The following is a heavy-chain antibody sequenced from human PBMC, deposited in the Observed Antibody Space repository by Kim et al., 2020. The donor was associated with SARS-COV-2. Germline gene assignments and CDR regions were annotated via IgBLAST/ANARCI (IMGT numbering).Heavy chain of an antibody. D-gene: IGHD2-8*01. Sequence: GGSLRLSCAASGFTFGDYAMHWVRQAPGKGLEWVSGISWNSGSIGYADSVKGRFTISRDNAKNSLYLQMNSLRAEDTALYYCAKDCGPDTYCTNGVCCGSSPFDPWGQGTLVTVSS. V-gene: IGHV3-9*01. J-gene: IGHJ5*02. CDR2: ISWNSGSI. CDR1: GFTFGDYA. CDR3: AKDCGPDTYCTNGVCCGSSPFDP.